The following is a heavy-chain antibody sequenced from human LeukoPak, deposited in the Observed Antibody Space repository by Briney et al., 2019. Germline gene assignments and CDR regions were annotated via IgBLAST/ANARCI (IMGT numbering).Heavy chain of an antibody. CDR3: ARVGIAAQGAFDI. V-gene: IGHV4-30-4*01. CDR1: GGSISSGDYY. D-gene: IGHD6-25*01. Sequence: PSETLSLTCTVSGGSISSGDYYWSWIRQPPGKGLEWIGYIYYSGSTYYNPSLKSRVTISVDTSKNQFSLKLSSVTAADTAVYYCARVGIAAQGAFDIWGQGTMVTVSS. CDR2: IYYSGST. J-gene: IGHJ3*02.